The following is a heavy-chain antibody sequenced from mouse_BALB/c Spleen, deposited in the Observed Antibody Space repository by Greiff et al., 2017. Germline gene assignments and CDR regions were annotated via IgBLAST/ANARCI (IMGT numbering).Heavy chain of an antibody. CDR2: IYPGDGDT. Sequence: LVESGAELVRPGSSVKISCKASGYAFSSYWMNWVKQRPGQGLEWIGQIYPGDGDTNYNGKFKGKATLTADKSSSTAYMQLSSLTSEDSAVYFCARSDDGYYWYFDVWGAGTTVTVSS. J-gene: IGHJ1*01. CDR1: GYAFSSYW. V-gene: IGHV1-80*01. CDR3: ARSDDGYYWYFDV. D-gene: IGHD2-3*01.